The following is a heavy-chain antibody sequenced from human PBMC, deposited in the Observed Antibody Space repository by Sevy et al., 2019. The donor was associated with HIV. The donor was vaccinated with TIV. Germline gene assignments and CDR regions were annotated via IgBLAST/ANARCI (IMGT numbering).Heavy chain of an antibody. V-gene: IGHV3-11*06. Sequence: GGSLRLSCAASGFTFSDYYMSWIRRAPGKGLEWVSYISSSSSYTNYADSVKGRFTISRDNAKNSLYLQMNSLRAEDTAVYYCARDPHDYFWSGYPFDYWGQGTLVTVSS. CDR2: ISSSSSYT. CDR3: ARDPHDYFWSGYPFDY. D-gene: IGHD3-3*01. CDR1: GFTFSDYY. J-gene: IGHJ4*02.